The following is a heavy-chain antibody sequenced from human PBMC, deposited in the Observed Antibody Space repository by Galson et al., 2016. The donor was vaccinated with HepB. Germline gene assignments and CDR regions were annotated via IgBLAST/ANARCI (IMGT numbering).Heavy chain of an antibody. CDR1: GFTFSSSA. D-gene: IGHD4-17*01. CDR3: ARRGPRHGRAPRHGDYDYFDS. V-gene: IGHV3-30*04. CDR2: ISKDGRNK. J-gene: IGHJ4*02. Sequence: SLRLSCAASGFTFSSSAMHWVRQAPGKGLEWVAVISKDGRNKYYADFVGGRFPVSSDNSNNTLFLQMNTLRAEDTAVYYCARRGPRHGRAPRHGDYDYFDSWGQGTLVTISS.